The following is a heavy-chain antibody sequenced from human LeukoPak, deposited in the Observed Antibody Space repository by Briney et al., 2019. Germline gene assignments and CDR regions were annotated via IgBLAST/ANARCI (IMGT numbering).Heavy chain of an antibody. D-gene: IGHD3-16*01. CDR2: IYYSGST. CDR3: ARDGAHKNHYYSYYYMDV. CDR1: GGSISSYY. V-gene: IGHV4-59*01. Sequence: PSETLSLTCTVSGGSISSYYWNWIRQPPGKGLEWIGYIYYSGSTNYNPSLKSRVTISLDTSKNQFSLRLSSVTAADTAVYYCARDGAHKNHYYSYYYMDVWGKGITVTVSS. J-gene: IGHJ6*03.